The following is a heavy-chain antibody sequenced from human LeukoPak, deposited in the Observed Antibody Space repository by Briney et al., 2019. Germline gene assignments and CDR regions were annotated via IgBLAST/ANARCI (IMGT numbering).Heavy chain of an antibody. V-gene: IGHV3-21*01. CDR1: GFTFSSYS. D-gene: IGHD3-10*01. CDR2: ISSSSSSYI. J-gene: IGHJ3*02. CDR3: ARVETLRYGSGSYYAFDI. Sequence: GGSLRLSXAASGFTFSSYSMNWVRQAPGKGLEWVSSISSSSSSYIYYADSVKGRFTISRGNAKNSLYLQMNSLRAEDTAVYYCARVETLRYGSGSYYAFDIWGQGTMVTVSS.